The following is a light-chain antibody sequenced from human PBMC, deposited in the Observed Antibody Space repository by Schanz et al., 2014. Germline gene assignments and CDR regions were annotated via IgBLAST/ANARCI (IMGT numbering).Light chain of an antibody. Sequence: EIVLTQSPVSLSVSPGESATFSCRASESVGGVVAWYQQKPGQAPRLLIYGASTMATGIPARFSGSGSGTEFTLTISSLQPDDFATYYCQQYNSFATFGQRTKVEIK. CDR3: QQYNSFAT. J-gene: IGKJ1*01. CDR1: ESVGGV. CDR2: GAS. V-gene: IGKV3-15*01.